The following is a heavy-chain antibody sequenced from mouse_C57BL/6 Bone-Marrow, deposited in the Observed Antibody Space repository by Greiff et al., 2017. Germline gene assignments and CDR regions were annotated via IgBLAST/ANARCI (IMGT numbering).Heavy chain of an antibody. CDR2: ISSGSSTI. J-gene: IGHJ2*01. Sequence: EVKLVESGGGLVKPGGSLKLSCAASGFTFSDYGMHWVRQAPETGLEWVAYISSGSSTIYYAATVKGRFTISRENAKNTLFLHMTSLRSEDTAMYYCERGPDYWGKGTTLTVSS. CDR1: GFTFSDYG. V-gene: IGHV5-17*01. CDR3: ERGPDY.